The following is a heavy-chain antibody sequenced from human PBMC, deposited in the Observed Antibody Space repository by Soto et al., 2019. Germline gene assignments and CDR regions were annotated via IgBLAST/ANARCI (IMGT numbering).Heavy chain of an antibody. V-gene: IGHV1-69*01. CDR2: IIPIFGTA. J-gene: IGHJ4*02. CDR1: GGTFSSYA. Sequence: QVQLVQSGAEVKKPGSSAKVSCKASGGTFSSYAISWVRRAPGQGLEWMGGIIPIFGTANYAQKFQGRVTITADESTSTAYMELSSLRSEDTAVYYCARDRAPYYYDSSGYFTELPAYWGQGTLVTVSS. D-gene: IGHD3-22*01. CDR3: ARDRAPYYYDSSGYFTELPAY.